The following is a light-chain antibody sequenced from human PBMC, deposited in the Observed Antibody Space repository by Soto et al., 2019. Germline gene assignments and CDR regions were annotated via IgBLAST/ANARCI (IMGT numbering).Light chain of an antibody. Sequence: QSVLTQPPSASGTPGQRVTISCSGSSSNIGSNYVYWYQQLPGTAPKLLIYRNSQRPSGVPDRFSGSKSGTSASLAISGLRSEDEADYYCAAWADSLSGPWVFGGGTKVTV. J-gene: IGLJ3*02. CDR3: AAWADSLSGPWV. CDR1: SSNIGSNY. CDR2: RNS. V-gene: IGLV1-47*01.